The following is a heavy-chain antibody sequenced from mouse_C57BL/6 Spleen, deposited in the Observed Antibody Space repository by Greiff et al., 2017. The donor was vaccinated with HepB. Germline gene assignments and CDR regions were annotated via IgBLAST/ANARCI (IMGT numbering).Heavy chain of an antibody. D-gene: IGHD1-1*01. CDR1: GFTFSDYY. CDR3: ARSRVYWYFDV. Sequence: EVHLVESEGGLVQPGSSMKLSCTASGFTFSDYYMAWVRQVPEKGLEWVANINYDGSSTYYLDSLKSRFIISRDNAKNILYLQMSSLKSEDTATYYCARSRVYWYFDVWGTGTTVTVSS. CDR2: INYDGSST. J-gene: IGHJ1*03. V-gene: IGHV5-16*01.